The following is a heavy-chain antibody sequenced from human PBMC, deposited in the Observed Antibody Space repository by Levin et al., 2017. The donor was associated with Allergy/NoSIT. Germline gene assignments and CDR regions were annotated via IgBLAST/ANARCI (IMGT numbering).Heavy chain of an antibody. V-gene: IGHV4-4*02. CDR2: IHHRGNT. J-gene: IGHJ4*02. D-gene: IGHD5-18*01. CDR1: GDSISSSNW. Sequence: SETLSLTCAVSGDSISSSNWWSWVRQAPGKGLEWIGEIHHRGNTNYNPSLRSRVTMSVDKSKNQFSLTLTSVTAADTAVFYCATNSRGGSYGLHFWGQGTLVTVSS. CDR3: ATNSRGGSYGLHF.